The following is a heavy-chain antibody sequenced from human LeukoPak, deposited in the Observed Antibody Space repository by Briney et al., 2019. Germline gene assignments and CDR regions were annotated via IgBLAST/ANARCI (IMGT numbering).Heavy chain of an antibody. J-gene: IGHJ5*02. Sequence: ASVKVSCKASGFTFTSSAMQWVRQARGQRLEWIGWIVVGSGNTNYAQKFQERVTITRDMSTSTAYMEVGSLRSEDTAVYYCAAYTTGTTWYNWFDPWGQGTLVTVSS. D-gene: IGHD1-1*01. CDR3: AAYTTGTTWYNWFDP. CDR2: IVVGSGNT. CDR1: GFTFTSSA. V-gene: IGHV1-58*02.